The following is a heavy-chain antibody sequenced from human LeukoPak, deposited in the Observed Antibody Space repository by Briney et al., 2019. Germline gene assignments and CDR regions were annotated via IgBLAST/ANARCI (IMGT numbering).Heavy chain of an antibody. D-gene: IGHD4-17*01. J-gene: IGHJ4*02. CDR3: AKGRAATVSAAEFDY. CDR2: ISWNSGSI. Sequence: GGSLRLSCAASGFTFDDYAMHWVRQAPGKGLECVSGISWNSGSIGYADSVKGRFTISRDNAKNSLYLQMNSLRAEDTALYYCAKGRAATVSAAEFDYWGQGTLVTVSS. CDR1: GFTFDDYA. V-gene: IGHV3-9*01.